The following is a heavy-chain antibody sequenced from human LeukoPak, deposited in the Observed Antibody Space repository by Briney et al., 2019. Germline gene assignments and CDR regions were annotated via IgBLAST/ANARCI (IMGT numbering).Heavy chain of an antibody. Sequence: PSETLSLTCTVSGGSISSGDYYWSWIRQPPGKGLEWIGYIYYSGSTYYNPSLKSRVTISVDTSKNQFSLKLSSVTAADTAVYYCARALGPRSSWYIDYWGQGTLVTVSS. CDR3: ARALGPRSSWYIDY. V-gene: IGHV4-30-4*01. CDR2: IYYSGST. J-gene: IGHJ4*02. D-gene: IGHD6-13*01. CDR1: GGSISSGDYY.